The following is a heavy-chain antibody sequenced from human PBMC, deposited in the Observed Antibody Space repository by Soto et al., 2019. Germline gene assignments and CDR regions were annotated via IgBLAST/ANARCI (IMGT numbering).Heavy chain of an antibody. J-gene: IGHJ6*02. CDR3: AKVLGSWCSYYYYGMDV. V-gene: IGHV3-30*18. CDR1: GFTFSSYG. CDR2: ISYDGRNK. Sequence: QVQLVESGGGVVQPGRSLRLSCAASGFTFSSYGMHWVRQAPGKGLERGAVISYDGRNKYYADPVKGRFTIYSDNSRNTLYLQMNCLVAEDTAVYYCAKVLGSWCSYYYYGMDVWCQVTTVTVSS. D-gene: IGHD3-10*01.